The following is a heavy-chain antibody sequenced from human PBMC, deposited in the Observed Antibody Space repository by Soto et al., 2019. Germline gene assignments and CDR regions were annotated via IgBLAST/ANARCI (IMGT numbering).Heavy chain of an antibody. CDR1: GFTFSSYE. V-gene: IGHV3-48*03. CDR3: ARDRGQLWSLDY. J-gene: IGHJ4*02. D-gene: IGHD5-18*01. CDR2: ISSSGSTI. Sequence: EVQLVESGGGLVQPGGSLRLSCAASGFTFSSYEMNWVRQAPGKGLEWVSYISSSGSTIYYADSVKGRFTISRDNAKNSLYLQMNSLRAEDTAVYYCARDRGQLWSLDYWGQGTLVTVSS.